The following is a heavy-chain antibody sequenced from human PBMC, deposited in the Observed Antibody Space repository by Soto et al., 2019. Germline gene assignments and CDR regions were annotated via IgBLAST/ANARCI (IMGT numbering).Heavy chain of an antibody. CDR3: AKGQGYYYDASGYTFDY. CDR2: ISGSAINT. J-gene: IGHJ4*02. Sequence: PGGSLRLSCGASGFTFSNYAMSWFRQAPGKGLEWVSAISGSAINTYYADSVRGRFTISRDNSKNTLYLQMNHLRAEDTAVYSCAKGQGYYYDASGYTFDYWGQGTLVTVSS. D-gene: IGHD3-22*01. CDR1: GFTFSNYA. V-gene: IGHV3-23*01.